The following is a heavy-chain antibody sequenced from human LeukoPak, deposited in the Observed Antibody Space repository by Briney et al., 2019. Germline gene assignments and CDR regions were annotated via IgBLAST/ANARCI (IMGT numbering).Heavy chain of an antibody. CDR1: GDSVSSNSAA. V-gene: IGHV6-1*01. Sequence: SQTLSLTCAISGDSVSSNSAAWNWIRQSPSSGLEWLGRTYYRSKWYNDYAVSVKSRITINPDTSKNQFSVQLNSVTPEDTAVYYCARVRYSGYDFYYYYGMDVWGKGTTVTVSS. J-gene: IGHJ6*04. D-gene: IGHD5-12*01. CDR3: ARVRYSGYDFYYYYGMDV. CDR2: TYYRSKWYN.